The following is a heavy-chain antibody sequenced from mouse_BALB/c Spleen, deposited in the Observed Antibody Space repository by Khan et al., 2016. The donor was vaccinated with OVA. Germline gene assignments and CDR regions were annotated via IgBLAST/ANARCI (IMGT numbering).Heavy chain of an antibody. Sequence: QIQLVQSGPELKKPGETVKISCKASGYTFTSNGMNWAKQAPGKGLKWMGWINTYTGEPTYAVDFKGRFAFSLETSASTAYLQINNLKNEDTATYCCARVSYSETMDYWGQGTSVTVSS. V-gene: IGHV9-3-1*01. CDR3: ARVSYSETMDY. D-gene: IGHD2-12*01. CDR1: GYTFTSNG. J-gene: IGHJ4*01. CDR2: INTYTGEP.